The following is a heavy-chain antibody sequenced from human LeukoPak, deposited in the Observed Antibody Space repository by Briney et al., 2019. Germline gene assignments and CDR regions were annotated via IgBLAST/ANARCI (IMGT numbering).Heavy chain of an antibody. D-gene: IGHD2-15*01. CDR3: ARVLPHYYYYMDV. CDR2: IYYSGST. V-gene: IGHV4-59*01. Sequence: SETLSLTCTVSGGSISSYYWSWIRQPPGKGLEWIGYIYYSGSTNYNPSLKSRVTISVDTSKNQFSLKLSSVTAADTAVYYCARVLPHYYYYMDVWGKETTVTVS. CDR1: GGSISSYY. J-gene: IGHJ6*03.